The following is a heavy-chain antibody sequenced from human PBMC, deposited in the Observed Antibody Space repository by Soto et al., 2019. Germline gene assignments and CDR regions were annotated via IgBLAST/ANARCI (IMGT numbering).Heavy chain of an antibody. Sequence: QVELVQSGAEVKKPGASVKVSCQASEDTFTHYDINWVRQATGQGLEWMGWMNPNTGNIDYAHKFPGRVTMTRDTSTRTVYMELSSLRSDDTAVYYCVRRVASGHRSWFDPWGHGTLVTVSS. CDR1: EDTFTHYD. J-gene: IGHJ5*02. D-gene: IGHD2-21*01. CDR3: VRRVASGHRSWFDP. V-gene: IGHV1-8*01. CDR2: MNPNTGNI.